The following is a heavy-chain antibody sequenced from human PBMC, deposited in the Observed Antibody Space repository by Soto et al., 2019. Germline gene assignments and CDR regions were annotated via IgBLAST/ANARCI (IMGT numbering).Heavy chain of an antibody. D-gene: IGHD6-13*01. CDR2: SNPNSGGT. Sequence: QVQLVQSGAEVKKPGASVKVSCKASGYTFTGYYMHWVRQAPGQGLEWMGWSNPNSGGTNYAQKFQGWVTMTRDTSISTAYMELSRLRSDDTAVYYCARVPIAAAGTDNWFDPWGQGTLVTVSS. V-gene: IGHV1-2*04. CDR3: ARVPIAAAGTDNWFDP. CDR1: GYTFTGYY. J-gene: IGHJ5*02.